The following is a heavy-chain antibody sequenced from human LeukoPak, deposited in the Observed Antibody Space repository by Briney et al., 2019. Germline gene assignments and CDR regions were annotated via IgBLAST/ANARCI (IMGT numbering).Heavy chain of an antibody. CDR1: GFTFSIYD. J-gene: IGHJ4*02. V-gene: IGHV3-13*01. CDR3: ARTVAGTFDY. Sequence: GGSLRLSCAASGFTFSIYDMHWVRQATGKALECVSAIGTAGDTYYPGSVKGRITISRGNAKNSLYLQVNSLRDGDTAVYYCARTVAGTFDYWGQGTLVTVSS. D-gene: IGHD6-19*01. CDR2: IGTAGDT.